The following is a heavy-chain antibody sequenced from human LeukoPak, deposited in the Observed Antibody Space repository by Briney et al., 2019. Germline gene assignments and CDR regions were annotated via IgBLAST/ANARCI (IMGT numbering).Heavy chain of an antibody. V-gene: IGHV3-23*01. J-gene: IGHJ6*02. CDR2: ISGSGGST. CDR1: GFTFSSYA. Sequence: GGSLRLSCAASGFTFSSYAMSWVRQAPGKGLESVSAISGSGGSTYYADSVKGRFTISRDNSKNTLYLQMNSLRAEDTAVYYCAKGSRRWLQFNYYYGMDVWGQGTTVTVSS. CDR3: AKGSRRWLQFNYYYGMDV. D-gene: IGHD5-24*01.